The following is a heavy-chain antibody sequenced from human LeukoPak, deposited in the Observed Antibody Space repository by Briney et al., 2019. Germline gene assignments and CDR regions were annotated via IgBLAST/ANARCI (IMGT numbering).Heavy chain of an antibody. CDR3: ARSVASTATGTITRGYYFDY. Sequence: GESLKISCKGSSYSFTSCWICWVRQMPGKRLEWMGIIFPGDSDTRYSPSLQGQVTISADKSISTAYLQGGSLKASDTAMYYCARSVASTATGTITRGYYFDYWGQGTLVTVSS. D-gene: IGHD1-1*01. CDR1: SYSFTSCW. CDR2: IFPGDSDT. J-gene: IGHJ4*02. V-gene: IGHV5-51*01.